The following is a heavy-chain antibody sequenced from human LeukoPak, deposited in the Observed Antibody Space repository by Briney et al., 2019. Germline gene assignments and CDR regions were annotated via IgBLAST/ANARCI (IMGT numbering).Heavy chain of an antibody. V-gene: IGHV4-59*01. CDR1: GDSISSYY. CDR2: IYYSGST. Sequence: SETLSLTCTVSGDSISSYYWSWIRQPPGKGLEWIWYIYYSGSTNYNPSLKSRVTISVDTSKNQFSLKLSSVTAADTAIYYCARGTDVQWDYWGQGTLVTVSS. CDR3: ARGTDVQWDY. D-gene: IGHD1-26*01. J-gene: IGHJ4*02.